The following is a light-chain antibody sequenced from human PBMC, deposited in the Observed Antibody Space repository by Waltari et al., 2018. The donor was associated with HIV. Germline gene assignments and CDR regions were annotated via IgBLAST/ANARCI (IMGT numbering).Light chain of an antibody. CDR1: SSNIGAGYD. CDR3: QSYDISLSAWV. V-gene: IGLV1-40*01. Sequence: QSVLTQPPSVSGAPGKRVTISCTGSSSNIGAGYDVHWYQQFPGTAPKLLIYGNTDRRAGVPHLFSGSKSGTSASLAITWLHAEDEADYYGQSYDISLSAWVFGGWTKLTVL. CDR2: GNT. J-gene: IGLJ3*02.